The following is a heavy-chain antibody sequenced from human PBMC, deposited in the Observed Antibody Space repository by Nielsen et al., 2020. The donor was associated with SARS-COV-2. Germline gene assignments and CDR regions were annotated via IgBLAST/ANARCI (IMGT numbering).Heavy chain of an antibody. CDR3: ARVFGITGYGDYVGVGYFDY. CDR1: GFTFSSYA. CDR2: IIPIFGTA. Sequence: KISCAASGFTFSSYAISWVRQAPGQGLEWMGGIIPIFGTANYAQKFQGRVTITADESTSTAYMELSSLRSEDTAVYYCARVFGITGYGDYVGVGYFDYWGQGTLVTVSS. J-gene: IGHJ4*02. V-gene: IGHV1-69*01. D-gene: IGHD4-17*01.